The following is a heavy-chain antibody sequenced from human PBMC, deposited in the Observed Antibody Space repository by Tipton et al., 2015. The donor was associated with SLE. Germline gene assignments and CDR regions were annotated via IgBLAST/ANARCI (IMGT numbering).Heavy chain of an antibody. J-gene: IGHJ6*03. CDR2: IYYRGST. D-gene: IGHD3-3*01. CDR3: ARGGGIRFLEWDYYYMDV. Sequence: TLSLTCTVSGGSISSGGYYWSWIRQHPGKGLEWIGYIYYRGSTYYNPSLKSRVTISVDTSKNQFFLRLRSVTAADTAVYYCARGGGIRFLEWDYYYMDVWGKGTTVTVSS. V-gene: IGHV4-31*03. CDR1: GGSISSGGYY.